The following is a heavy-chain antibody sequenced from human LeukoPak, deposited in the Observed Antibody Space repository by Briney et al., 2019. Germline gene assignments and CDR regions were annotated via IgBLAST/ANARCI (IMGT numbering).Heavy chain of an antibody. CDR1: GGSISSGSYY. Sequence: TLSLTCTVSGGSISSGSYYWSWIRQPAGKGLEWIGRIYTSGSTNYNPSLKSRVTIPVDTSKNQFSLKLSSVTAADTAVYYCARERPETTMVRGVITAYYYYYYMDVWGKGTTVTISS. V-gene: IGHV4-61*02. CDR3: ARERPETTMVRGVITAYYYYYYMDV. D-gene: IGHD3-10*01. J-gene: IGHJ6*03. CDR2: IYTSGST.